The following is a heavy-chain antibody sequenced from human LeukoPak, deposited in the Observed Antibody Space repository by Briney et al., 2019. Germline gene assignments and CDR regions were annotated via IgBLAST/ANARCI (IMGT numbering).Heavy chain of an antibody. CDR2: ISTYNDNT. CDR1: GYTFTSYG. V-gene: IGHV1-18*01. Sequence: ASVKVSCKASGYTFTSYGIIWVRQAPGQGLEWMGWISTYNDNTNSAQKLQGRVTMTTDTSTSTAYMELRSLRSNDTAVYYCARAASWIGELSKIPFDYWGQGTLVTVSS. J-gene: IGHJ4*02. CDR3: ARAASWIGELSKIPFDY. D-gene: IGHD3-10*01.